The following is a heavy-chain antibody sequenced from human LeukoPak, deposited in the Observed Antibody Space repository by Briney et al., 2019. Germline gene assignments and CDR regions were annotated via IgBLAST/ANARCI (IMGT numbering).Heavy chain of an antibody. CDR3: ARPYYDSSGYYHDAFDI. V-gene: IGHV4-39*01. J-gene: IGHJ3*02. CDR1: GGSISSSSYY. Sequence: KPSETLSLTCTVSGGSISSSSYYWGWIRQPPGKGLEWIGSIYYSGSTYYNPSLKSRVTISVDTSKNQFSLKLSSVTAADTAVYYCARPYYDSSGYYHDAFDIWGQGTMVTVSS. CDR2: IYYSGST. D-gene: IGHD3-22*01.